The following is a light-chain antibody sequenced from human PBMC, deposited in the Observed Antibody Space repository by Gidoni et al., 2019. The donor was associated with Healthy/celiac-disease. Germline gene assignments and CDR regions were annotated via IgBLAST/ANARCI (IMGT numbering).Light chain of an antibody. CDR2: AAS. V-gene: IGKV1-8*01. CDR3: QQYYSYPRT. CDR1: QGISSY. J-gene: IGKJ1*01. Sequence: AIRMTQSPSSFSASTGDRFTITCRASQGISSYLAWYQQKPGKAPKLLIYAASTLQSGVPSRFSGSGSWTDFTLTISCLQSEDFATYYCQQYYSYPRTFGQGTKVEIK.